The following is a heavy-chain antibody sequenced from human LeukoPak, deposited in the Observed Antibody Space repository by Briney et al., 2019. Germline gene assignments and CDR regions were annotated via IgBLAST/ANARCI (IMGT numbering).Heavy chain of an antibody. J-gene: IGHJ5*02. Sequence: GESLKISCKGSGYSLTSYWIGWVRQMPGKGLERMGIIYPGDSDTRYSPSFQGQVTISADKSISTAYLQWSSLKASDTAMYYCARHISQTYYYDSSGYHNWFDPWGQGTLVTVSS. D-gene: IGHD3-22*01. CDR1: GYSLTSYW. CDR2: IYPGDSDT. CDR3: ARHISQTYYYDSSGYHNWFDP. V-gene: IGHV5-51*01.